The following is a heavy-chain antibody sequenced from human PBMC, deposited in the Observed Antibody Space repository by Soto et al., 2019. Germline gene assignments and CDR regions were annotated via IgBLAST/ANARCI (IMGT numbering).Heavy chain of an antibody. CDR3: ARDKMPDDYSNHGFDY. J-gene: IGHJ4*02. V-gene: IGHV3-33*01. CDR2: IWYDGSNK. D-gene: IGHD4-4*01. CDR1: GFTFSSYG. Sequence: PGGSLRLSCAASGFTFSSYGMHWVRQAPGKGLEWVAVIWYDGSNKYYADSVKGRFTISRDNSKNTLYLQMNSLRAEDTAVYYCARDKMPDDYSNHGFDYWGQGTLVTVSS.